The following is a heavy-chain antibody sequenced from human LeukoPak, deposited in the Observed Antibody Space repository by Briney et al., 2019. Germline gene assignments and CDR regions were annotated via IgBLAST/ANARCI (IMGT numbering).Heavy chain of an antibody. V-gene: IGHV4-59*08. CDR3: ARLMGVWSVYYFDY. CDR1: GGSISSYY. CDR2: IYYSGST. D-gene: IGHD3-16*01. J-gene: IGHJ4*02. Sequence: PSETLSLTCTVSGGSISSYYWSWIRQPPGKGLEGIGYIYYSGSTNYNPSLKSRVTISVDTSKNQFSLKLSSVTAAGTAVYYCARLMGVWSVYYFDYWGQGTLVTVSS.